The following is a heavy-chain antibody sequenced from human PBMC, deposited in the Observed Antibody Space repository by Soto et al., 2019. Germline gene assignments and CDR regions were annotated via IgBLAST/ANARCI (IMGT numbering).Heavy chain of an antibody. CDR3: ARTEVGYYILTGYYDYYYYGMDV. Sequence: QVQLVQSGAEVKKPGASVKVSCKASGYTFTSYGISWVRQAPGQGLEWMGWFSAYNGNTKYAQKLKDKVTMTTDTSTSTVYMKLRRLRSDDTAGYYCARTEVGYYILTGYYDYYYYGMDVWGQGTTVTVSS. J-gene: IGHJ6*01. D-gene: IGHD3-9*01. CDR1: GYTFTSYG. V-gene: IGHV1-18*01. CDR2: FSAYNGNT.